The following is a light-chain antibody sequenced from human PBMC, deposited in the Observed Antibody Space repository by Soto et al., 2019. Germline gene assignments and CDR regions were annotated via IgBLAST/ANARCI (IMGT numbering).Light chain of an antibody. V-gene: IGKV3D-20*01. CDR3: PQYCSSPT. CDR1: QSVSSSY. CDR2: DAS. J-gene: IGKJ1*01. Sequence: EIVLTQSPATLSLSPGERATLSCGASQSVSSSYLAWYQQKPGLAPRLLIYDASSRATGIPDRFSGSGSGTDFTLTISRLEPEDFAVYYCPQYCSSPTFGQGTKVDIK.